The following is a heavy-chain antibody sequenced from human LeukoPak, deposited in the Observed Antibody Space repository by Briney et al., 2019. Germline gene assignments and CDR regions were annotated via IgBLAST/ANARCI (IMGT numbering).Heavy chain of an antibody. CDR3: ARTGPDYGDYVSLFDY. J-gene: IGHJ4*02. Sequence: ASVKVSCKASGYTFTTYGFTGVRQAPGQGLEWMGWISPYNAYTNYSQKFQGRVTMTTDTSTSTAYMELGSLRSDDTAVYYCARTGPDYGDYVSLFDYWGQGTLVTVSS. D-gene: IGHD4-17*01. CDR1: GYTFTTYG. V-gene: IGHV1-18*01. CDR2: ISPYNAYT.